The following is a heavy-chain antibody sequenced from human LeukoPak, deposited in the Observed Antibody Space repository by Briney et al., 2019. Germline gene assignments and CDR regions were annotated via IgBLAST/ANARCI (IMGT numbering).Heavy chain of an antibody. V-gene: IGHV3-53*01. Sequence: PGGSLRLSCAASGFTVSSNYMSWVRQAPGKGLEWVSIIFSDGNTYYADSVKGRFTISRGISNNTLYLQMNSLRAEDTAVYYCARSCDITRYGGTCSYAFDIWGQGTMVTVSS. CDR1: GFTVSSNY. D-gene: IGHD2-15*01. CDR3: ARSCDITRYGGTCSYAFDI. J-gene: IGHJ3*02. CDR2: IFSDGNT.